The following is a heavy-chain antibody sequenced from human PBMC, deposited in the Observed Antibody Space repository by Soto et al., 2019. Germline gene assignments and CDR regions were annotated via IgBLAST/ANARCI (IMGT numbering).Heavy chain of an antibody. V-gene: IGHV3-9*01. D-gene: IGHD5-12*01. Sequence: EVQLVESGGGLVQPGRSLRLSCAASGFNFDDYAMHWVRQIPGKGLEWVSGFSWGSGSIGYADSVKGRFSIARDNAKNSVYLRMSSVRAEDTAFYYCVKDHREDFGYDLDYFHYWGQGTLVTVSS. CDR1: GFNFDDYA. CDR2: FSWGSGSI. J-gene: IGHJ4*02. CDR3: VKDHREDFGYDLDYFHY.